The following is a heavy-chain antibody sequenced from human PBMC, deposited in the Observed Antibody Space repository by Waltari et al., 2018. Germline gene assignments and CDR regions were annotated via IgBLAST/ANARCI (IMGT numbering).Heavy chain of an antibody. D-gene: IGHD6-6*01. CDR2: INHCGRA. CDR3: ARGQGSSSPAY. CDR1: GGSFSGYY. Sequence: QVQLQQWGAGLLKPSETLSLTCAVYGGSFSGYYWSWIRQPPGQGLEWLGEINHCGRANDTPSLKSRVTISVDTSKTQFSLKLSSVTAADTAVYYWARGQGSSSPAYWGQGTLVTVSS. J-gene: IGHJ4*02. V-gene: IGHV4-34*01.